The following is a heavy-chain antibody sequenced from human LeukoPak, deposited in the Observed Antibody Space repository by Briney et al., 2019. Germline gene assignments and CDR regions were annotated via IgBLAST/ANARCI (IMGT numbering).Heavy chain of an antibody. Sequence: SETLSLNCTVSGGSISSGGYYWRWIRQHPGKGLEWIGYIYYSGSTYYNPSLKSRVTISVDTSKNQFSLKLSSVTAADTAVYYCAREAMIVVKGYMDVWGKGTTVTVSS. CDR3: AREAMIVVKGYMDV. V-gene: IGHV4-31*03. CDR2: IYYSGST. CDR1: GGSISSGGYY. D-gene: IGHD3-22*01. J-gene: IGHJ6*03.